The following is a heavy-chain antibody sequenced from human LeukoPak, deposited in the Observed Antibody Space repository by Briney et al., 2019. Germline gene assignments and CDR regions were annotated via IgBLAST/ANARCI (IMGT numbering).Heavy chain of an antibody. V-gene: IGHV3-23*01. CDR1: GFTFSSYA. J-gene: IGHJ4*02. CDR2: ISGSGDYT. Sequence: TGGSLRLSCAASGFTFSSYAMSWVRQAPGKGLEWVSTISGSGDYTYYADSVKGRFTVSRDNSKNTLYLQMNSLRAEDTAVSYCAIGDSLGELSSSFEYWGQGTLVTVSS. D-gene: IGHD3-16*02. CDR3: AIGDSLGELSSSFEY.